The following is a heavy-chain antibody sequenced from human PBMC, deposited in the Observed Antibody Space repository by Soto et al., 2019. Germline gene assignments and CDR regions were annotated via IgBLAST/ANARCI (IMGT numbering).Heavy chain of an antibody. V-gene: IGHV4-34*01. D-gene: IGHD3-10*01. Sequence: QVQLQQWGAGLLKPSETLSLTCAVYGGSFSGYYWSWIRQPPGKGLEWIGEINNSGSTTYNPSLMIRVTISVDTSTNHFSLKLSSVTAADTAVYYRARYYGSGRRYFAYWGKRTLVTVSS. CDR1: GGSFSGYY. CDR2: INNSGST. CDR3: ARYYGSGRRYFAY. J-gene: IGHJ4*02.